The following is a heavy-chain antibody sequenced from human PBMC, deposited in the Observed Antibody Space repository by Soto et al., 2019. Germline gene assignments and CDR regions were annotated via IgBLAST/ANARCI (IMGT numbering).Heavy chain of an antibody. V-gene: IGHV4-31*03. D-gene: IGHD3-10*01. CDR3: ATQSPDYGSGSYLDY. CDR1: GGSISSGGYY. J-gene: IGHJ4*02. CDR2: IYYSGST. Sequence: SDTLSLTCXVSGGSISSGGYYCSWIRQHPGKGLEWIGYIYYSGSTYYNPSLKSRVTISVDTSKNQFSLKLSSVTAADTAVYYCATQSPDYGSGSYLDYWGQGTLVTVSS.